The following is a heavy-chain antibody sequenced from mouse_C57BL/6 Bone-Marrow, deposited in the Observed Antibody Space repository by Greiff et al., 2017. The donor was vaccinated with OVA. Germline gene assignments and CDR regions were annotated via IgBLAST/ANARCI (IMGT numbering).Heavy chain of an antibody. CDR2: ISNLAYSI. D-gene: IGHD2-4*01. Sequence: EVKLQESGGGLVQPGGSLKLSCAASGFTFSDYGMAWVRQAPRKGPEWVAFISNLAYSIYYADTVTGRFTISRENAKNTLYLEMSSLRSEDTAMYYCARYDYYFDYWGQGTTLTVSS. CDR3: ARYDYYFDY. CDR1: GFTFSDYG. J-gene: IGHJ2*01. V-gene: IGHV5-15*01.